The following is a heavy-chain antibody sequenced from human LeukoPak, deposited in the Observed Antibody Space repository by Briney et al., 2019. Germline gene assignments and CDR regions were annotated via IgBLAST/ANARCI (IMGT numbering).Heavy chain of an antibody. CDR1: GFTFSIYS. V-gene: IGHV3-21*01. CDR3: ARHPAARIGKYSYHGMDV. D-gene: IGHD1-1*01. J-gene: IGHJ6*02. CDR2: ISSSGSYI. Sequence: GGSLRLSCAASGFTFSIYSMNWVRQAPGKGLEWVSSISSSGSYIYYADSVKGRFTISRDNARNSVYLQMNSLRAEDRAVYYCARHPAARIGKYSYHGMDVWGLGTTVTVS.